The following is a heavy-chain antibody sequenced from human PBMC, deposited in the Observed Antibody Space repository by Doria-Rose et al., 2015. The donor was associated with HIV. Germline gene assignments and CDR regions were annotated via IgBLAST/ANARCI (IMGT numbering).Heavy chain of an antibody. CDR1: GVSLSSPGMG. Sequence: QITLKESSPVLVKPTETLTLTCTVSGVSLSSPGMGVSWIRQPPGKALEWLADMFSDDERSYKTSLKSRLTISRGTSKSQVVLTITDMYPVDTATYYCARIKSSRWYHKYYFDFWGQGTLVIVSA. CDR2: MFSDDER. J-gene: IGHJ4*02. V-gene: IGHV2-26*01. CDR3: ARIKSSRWYHKYYFDF. D-gene: IGHD6-13*01.